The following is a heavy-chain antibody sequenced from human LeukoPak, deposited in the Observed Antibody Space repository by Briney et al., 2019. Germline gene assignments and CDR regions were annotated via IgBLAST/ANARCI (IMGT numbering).Heavy chain of an antibody. D-gene: IGHD1-26*01. Sequence: PGGSLRLSCAASGFTFSSYVMSWVRQAPGKGPEWVANIKRDGSEIYYVDSVKGRFTISRDNTKNSLFLQMNSLRAEDTAVYYCARDKAVGPTLLDYWGQGTLVTVSS. CDR3: ARDKAVGPTLLDY. CDR1: GFTFSSYV. CDR2: IKRDGSEI. J-gene: IGHJ4*02. V-gene: IGHV3-7*01.